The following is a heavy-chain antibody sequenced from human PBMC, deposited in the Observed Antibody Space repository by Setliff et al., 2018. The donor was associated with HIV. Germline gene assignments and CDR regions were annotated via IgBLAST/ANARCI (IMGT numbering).Heavy chain of an antibody. D-gene: IGHD5-12*01. CDR2: INQNGGSR. J-gene: IGHJ4*02. Sequence: LKISCAGSGFSFSSYWMTWVRQAPGKGLEWVANINQNGGSRNYVDSGKGRFTISRDNTKNSLYLQMNSLRAEDTAMYYCVRDGYNNWDLDHWGQGTLVTVSS. CDR1: GFSFSSYW. CDR3: VRDGYNNWDLDH. V-gene: IGHV3-7*03.